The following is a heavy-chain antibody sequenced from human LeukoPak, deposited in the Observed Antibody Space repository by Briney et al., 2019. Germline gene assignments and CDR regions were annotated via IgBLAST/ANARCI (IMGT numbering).Heavy chain of an antibody. CDR3: ARDSFLYGDYDY. D-gene: IGHD4-17*01. Sequence: GGSLRLSCAASGFTFSDYWIYWVRQAPGKGLGWVSRIKPDGTYTNYADSVKGRFTISRDNAKNTLYLQMNSLKAEDTAVYYCARDSFLYGDYDYWGQGTLVTVSS. CDR1: GFTFSDYW. CDR2: IKPDGTYT. V-gene: IGHV3-74*01. J-gene: IGHJ4*02.